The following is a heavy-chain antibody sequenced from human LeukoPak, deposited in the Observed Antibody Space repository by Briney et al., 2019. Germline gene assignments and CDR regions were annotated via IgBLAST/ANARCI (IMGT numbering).Heavy chain of an antibody. J-gene: IGHJ4*02. CDR3: ASSDRRGAAAGTPFDY. D-gene: IGHD6-13*01. CDR1: GYTFTSHG. CDR2: ISAYNGNT. V-gene: IGHV1-18*01. Sequence: ASVKVSCKASGYTFTSHGISWVRQAPGQGLEWMGWISAYNGNTNYAQKLQGRVTMTTDTSTSTAYMELRSLRSDDTAVYYCASSDRRGAAAGTPFDYWGQGTLVTVSS.